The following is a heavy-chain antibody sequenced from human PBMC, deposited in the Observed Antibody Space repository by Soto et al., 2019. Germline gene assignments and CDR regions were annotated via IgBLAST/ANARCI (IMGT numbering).Heavy chain of an antibody. CDR1: GFTFCDYA. CDR3: TRDEARYCSSTSCYIGGHYYYGMDV. Sequence: GGSLRLSCTASGFTFCDYAMIWVRQAAGKGLEWVVFIRSKAYGGTTEYAASVKGRFTISRDDSKSIAYLQMNSLKTEDTAVYYCTRDEARYCSSTSCYIGGHYYYGMDVWGQGTTVTVSS. CDR2: IRSKAYGGTT. D-gene: IGHD2-2*02. V-gene: IGHV3-49*04. J-gene: IGHJ6*02.